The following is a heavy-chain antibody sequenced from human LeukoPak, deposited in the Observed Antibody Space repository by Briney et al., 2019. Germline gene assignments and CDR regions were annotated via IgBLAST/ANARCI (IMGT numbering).Heavy chain of an antibody. Sequence: ASVKVSCKASGYTFTVYYMHWVRQAPRQGLEWMGWIDPHSGDTNYAQNSQGRVTMTGDPSISTAYLEVSRLRSDDTAVYYCARDRQLALDYWGQGTLVTVSS. J-gene: IGHJ4*02. D-gene: IGHD6-6*01. CDR3: ARDRQLALDY. CDR2: IDPHSGDT. CDR1: GYTFTVYY. V-gene: IGHV1-2*02.